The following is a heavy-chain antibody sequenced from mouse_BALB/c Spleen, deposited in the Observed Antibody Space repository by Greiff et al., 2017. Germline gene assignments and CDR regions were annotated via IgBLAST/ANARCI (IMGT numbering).Heavy chain of an antibody. CDR2: IWAGGST. V-gene: IGHV2-9*02. CDR1: GFSLTSYG. J-gene: IGHJ2*01. CDR3: ARDRGGRFDY. Sequence: VQLVESGPGLVAPSQSLSITCPVSGFSLTSYGVHWVRQPPGKGLEWLGVIWAGGSTNYNSALMSRLSISKDNSKSQVFLKMNSLQTDDTAMYYCARDRGGRFDYWGQGTTLTGSS.